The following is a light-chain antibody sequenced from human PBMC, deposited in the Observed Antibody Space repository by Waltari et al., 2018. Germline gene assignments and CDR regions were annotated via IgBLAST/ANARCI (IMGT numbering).Light chain of an antibody. CDR1: QDISPW. CDR3: QQANSFPII. V-gene: IGKV1-12*01. CDR2: AAS. J-gene: IGKJ5*01. Sequence: DIQMTQSPSSLSASVGDRDTITCRTSQDISPWLAWYQHKPGKAPKLLIYAASSLQSGVPSRFSGSGSGTDFTLTISSLQPEDFATYYCQQANSFPIIFGQGTRLEIK.